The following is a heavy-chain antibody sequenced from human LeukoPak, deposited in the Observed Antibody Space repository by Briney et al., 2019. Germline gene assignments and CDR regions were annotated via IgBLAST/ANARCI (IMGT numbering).Heavy chain of an antibody. D-gene: IGHD4-17*01. CDR2: MNPNSGNT. J-gene: IGHJ6*02. V-gene: IGHV1-8*01. Sequence: XNWVRQAPGQGREWMGWMNPNSGNTGYAQKFQGRVTMTRNTSISTAYMELSSLRSEDTAVYYCARGGTVTTMPYYYYYYGMDVWGQGTTVTVSS. CDR3: ARGGTVTTMPYYYYYYGMDV.